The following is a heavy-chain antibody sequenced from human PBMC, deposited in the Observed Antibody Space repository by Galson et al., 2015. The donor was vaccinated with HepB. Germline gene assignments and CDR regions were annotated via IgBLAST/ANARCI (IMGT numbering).Heavy chain of an antibody. V-gene: IGHV3-23*01. J-gene: IGHJ4*02. CDR3: AKGGIVVVVAAT. D-gene: IGHD2-15*01. Sequence: SLRLSCAASGFTFSSYAMSWVRQAPGKGLEWVSAISGSGGSTYYADSVKGRFTISRDNSKNTLYLQMNSLRAEDTAVYYCAKGGIVVVVAATWGQGTLVTVSS. CDR1: GFTFSSYA. CDR2: ISGSGGST.